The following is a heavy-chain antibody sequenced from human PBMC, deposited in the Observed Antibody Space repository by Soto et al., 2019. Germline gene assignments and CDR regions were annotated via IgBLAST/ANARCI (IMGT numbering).Heavy chain of an antibody. D-gene: IGHD3-16*01. CDR1: GFTFSSYG. CDR3: AKGNGGFDY. V-gene: IGHV3-30*18. CDR2: ISYDGSYK. J-gene: IGHJ4*02. Sequence: QVQLVESGGGVVQPGRSLRLSCAASGFTFSSYGMHWVRQAPGKGLEWVAVISYDGSYKYYADSVKGRFTISRDNSKNTMELKMDSLRAEDRALYYCAKGNGGFDYWGQGTMVTVSS.